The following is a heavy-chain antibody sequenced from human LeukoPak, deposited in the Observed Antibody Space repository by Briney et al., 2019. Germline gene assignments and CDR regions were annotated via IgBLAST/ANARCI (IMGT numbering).Heavy chain of an antibody. CDR2: IYSGGST. J-gene: IGHJ4*02. V-gene: IGHV3-53*01. CDR3: ARGGSGSSLYYFDY. CDR1: GFTVSTNY. Sequence: PGGSLRLFCAASGFTVSTNYMSWVRQAPGKGLEWVSVIYSGGSTFYADSVKGRFTIPRDNSKNTVYLQMNSLRAEDTAMYYCARGGSGSSLYYFDYWGQGTLVTVSS. D-gene: IGHD3-10*01.